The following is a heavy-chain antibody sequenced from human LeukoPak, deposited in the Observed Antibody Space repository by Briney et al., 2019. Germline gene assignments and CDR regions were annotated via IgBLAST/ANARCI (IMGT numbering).Heavy chain of an antibody. J-gene: IGHJ5*02. D-gene: IGHD1-26*01. CDR2: ISGSGSNT. V-gene: IGHV3-23*01. CDR1: GFTFSSNA. Sequence: GGSLRLSCAASGFTFSSNAMSWVRQAPGKGLEWVSGISGSGSNTYYADSVKGRFTISRHNSKNTLYLQMNSLRAEDTAVYYCARYWEEGFDPWGQGTLVTVSS. CDR3: ARYWEEGFDP.